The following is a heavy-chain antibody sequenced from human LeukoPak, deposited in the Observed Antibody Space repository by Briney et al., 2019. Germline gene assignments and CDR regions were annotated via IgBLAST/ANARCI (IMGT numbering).Heavy chain of an antibody. CDR1: GFTFSSYS. V-gene: IGHV3-21*01. CDR3: ARHDYGSGSPNFDY. Sequence: GGSLRLSCAASGFTFSSYSMNWVRQAPGKGLEWVSSISSSSSYIYYADSVKGRFTISRDNAKNSLYLQMNSLRAEDTAVYYCARHDYGSGSPNFDYWGQGTLVTVSS. CDR2: ISSSSSYI. J-gene: IGHJ4*02. D-gene: IGHD3-10*01.